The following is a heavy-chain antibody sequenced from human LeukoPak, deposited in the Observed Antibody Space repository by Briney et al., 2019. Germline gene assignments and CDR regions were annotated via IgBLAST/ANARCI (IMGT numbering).Heavy chain of an antibody. V-gene: IGHV1-2*02. J-gene: IGHJ5*02. Sequence: ASVKVSCKASGYRFTGYYTHWVRQAPGQGLEWMGCINPNSGGTNYAQKFQGRVTMTRDTSISTAYMELSRLRSDDTAVYYCARGTEGGSSNWFDPWGQGTLVTVSS. D-gene: IGHD2-15*01. CDR1: GYRFTGYY. CDR3: ARGTEGGSSNWFDP. CDR2: INPNSGGT.